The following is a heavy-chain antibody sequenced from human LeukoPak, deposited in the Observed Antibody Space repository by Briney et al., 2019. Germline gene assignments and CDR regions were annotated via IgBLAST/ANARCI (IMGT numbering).Heavy chain of an antibody. Sequence: PSETLSLTCTVSGGSISSYYWSWIRQPPGKGLEWIGYIYYSGSTNYNPSLKSRVTISVDTSENQFSLKLSSVTAADTAVYYCARVGCSGGSCYPWDFDYYYYYMDVWGKGTTVTISS. CDR1: GGSISSYY. D-gene: IGHD2-15*01. CDR2: IYYSGST. CDR3: ARVGCSGGSCYPWDFDYYYYYMDV. V-gene: IGHV4-59*01. J-gene: IGHJ6*03.